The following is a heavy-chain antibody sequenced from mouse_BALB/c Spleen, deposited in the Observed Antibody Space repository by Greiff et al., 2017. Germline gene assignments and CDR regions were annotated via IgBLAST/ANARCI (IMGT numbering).Heavy chain of an antibody. D-gene: IGHD1-1*01. J-gene: IGHJ3*01. CDR2: ISSGGST. V-gene: IGHV5-6-5*01. Sequence: EVKLVESGGGLVKPGGSLKLSCAASGFTFSSYAMSWVRQTPEKRLEWVASISSGGSTYYPDSVKGRFTISRDNARNILYLQMSSLRSEDTAMYYCARGSGDYSWFAYWGQGTLVTVSA. CDR3: ARGSGDYSWFAY. CDR1: GFTFSSYA.